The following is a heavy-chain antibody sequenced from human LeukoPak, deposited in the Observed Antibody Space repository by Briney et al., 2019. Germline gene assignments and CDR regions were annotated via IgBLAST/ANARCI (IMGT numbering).Heavy chain of an antibody. D-gene: IGHD3-10*01. CDR1: GYTLTELS. J-gene: IGHJ5*02. Sequence: ASVKVSCKVSGYTLTELSMHWVRQAPGKGLEWMGGSDPEDGETIYAQKFQGRVTMTEDTSTDTAYMELSSLRSEDTAVYYCARDGRGSRSSWFDPWGQGTLVIVSS. CDR2: SDPEDGET. CDR3: ARDGRGSRSSWFDP. V-gene: IGHV1-24*01.